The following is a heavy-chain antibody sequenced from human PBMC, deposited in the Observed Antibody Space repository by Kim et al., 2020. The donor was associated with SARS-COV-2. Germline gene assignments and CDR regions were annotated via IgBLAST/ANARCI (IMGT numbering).Heavy chain of an antibody. Sequence: SVKVSCKASGGTFSSYAISWVRQAPGQGLEWMGGIIPIFGTANYAQKFQGRVTITADESTSTAYMELSSLRSEDTAVYYCARDPYDILTGYYNYWGQGTLVTVSS. V-gene: IGHV1-69*13. CDR3: ARDPYDILTGYYNY. CDR2: IIPIFGTA. CDR1: GGTFSSYA. D-gene: IGHD3-9*01. J-gene: IGHJ4*02.